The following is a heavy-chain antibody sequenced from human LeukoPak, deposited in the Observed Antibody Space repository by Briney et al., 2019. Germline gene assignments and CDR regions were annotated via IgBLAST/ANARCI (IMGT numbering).Heavy chain of an antibody. CDR1: GNSLTELS. V-gene: IGHV1-24*01. D-gene: IGHD6-19*01. Sequence: ASVKVSCKVSGNSLTELSMHWVRQAPGKGLEWMGGFDPEDGEVIYAQKFQGRVIMTRNTSINTAYMELSSLRSDDTAVYYCAREVAVAGTSRGGYYYGMDVWGQRATVTVSS. CDR3: AREVAVAGTSRGGYYYGMDV. J-gene: IGHJ6*02. CDR2: FDPEDGEV.